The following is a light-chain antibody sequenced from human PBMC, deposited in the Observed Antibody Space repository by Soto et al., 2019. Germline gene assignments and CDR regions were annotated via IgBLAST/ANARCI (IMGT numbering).Light chain of an antibody. CDR3: QQYGSSTCT. J-gene: IGKJ1*01. CDR1: QSVSSSY. Sequence: EIVLTQSPGTLSLSPGERATLSCRASQSVSSSYLAWYQQKPGQAPRLLIYGASSRATGIQDRFSGSGSGTDFTLTISRLEPEDFAVYYCQQYGSSTCTFGQGTKVEIK. CDR2: GAS. V-gene: IGKV3-20*01.